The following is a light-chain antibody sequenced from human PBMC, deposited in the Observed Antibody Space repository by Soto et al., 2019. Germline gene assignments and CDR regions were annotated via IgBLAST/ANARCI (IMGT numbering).Light chain of an antibody. V-gene: IGKV1-12*01. CDR1: RAIGDR. Sequence: DIQMTQSPSSVSASVGDRVTITCRASRAIGDRLAWFRHKPGKAPQLLIQTASTLVRETPSRFSGSGSGTDFLLTINNLQPEDFATYYCLQASTFPRTFGQVTKV. J-gene: IGKJ1*01. CDR3: LQASTFPRT. CDR2: TAS.